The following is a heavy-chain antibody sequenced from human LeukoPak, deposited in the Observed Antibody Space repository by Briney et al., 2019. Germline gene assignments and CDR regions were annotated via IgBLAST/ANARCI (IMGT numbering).Heavy chain of an antibody. J-gene: IGHJ4*02. CDR3: ARDRSAAVAGLDY. CDR1: GYTFTGYG. D-gene: IGHD6-19*01. CDR2: ISAYNGNT. Sequence: AASVKVSCKASGYTFTGYGISWVRQAPGQGLEWVGWISAYNGNTNYAQKLQGRVTMTTDTSTSTAYMELRSLRSDDTAVYYCARDRSAAVAGLDYWGQGTLVTVSS. V-gene: IGHV1-18*01.